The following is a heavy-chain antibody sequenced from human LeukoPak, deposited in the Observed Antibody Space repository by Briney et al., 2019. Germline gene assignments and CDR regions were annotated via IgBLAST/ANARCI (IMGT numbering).Heavy chain of an antibody. CDR1: GFTFTSYN. CDR2: ISSSSSYI. D-gene: IGHD6-13*01. V-gene: IGHV3-21*01. Sequence: PGGSLRLSCAASGFTFTSYNMNWVRQAPGKGLEWVSSISSSSSYIYYADSVKGRFTISRDNAKNSLYLQMNSLRAEDTAVYYCARVVTRKAAAGNLDYWGQGTLVTVSS. CDR3: ARVVTRKAAAGNLDY. J-gene: IGHJ4*02.